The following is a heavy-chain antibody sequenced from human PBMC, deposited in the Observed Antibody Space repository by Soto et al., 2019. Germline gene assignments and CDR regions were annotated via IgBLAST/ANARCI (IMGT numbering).Heavy chain of an antibody. CDR1: GFTFSSYW. V-gene: IGHV3-7*03. J-gene: IGHJ4*02. CDR3: ARGILTFGGVIVVAFAS. D-gene: IGHD3-16*02. Sequence: VSLRLSCEASGFTFSSYWMSWVRQSPGKGLEWVANIKKDGSEKFYVDSVMGRFAISRDNAKNSLYLQMDSLRADDTAVYYCARGILTFGGVIVVAFASWGLGTLVTVSS. CDR2: IKKDGSEK.